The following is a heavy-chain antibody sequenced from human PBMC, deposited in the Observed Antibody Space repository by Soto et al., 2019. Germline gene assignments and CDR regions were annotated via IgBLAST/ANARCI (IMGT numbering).Heavy chain of an antibody. V-gene: IGHV4-34*01. D-gene: IGHD2-15*01. CDR1: GGSFSGYY. Sequence: SETLSLTCAVYGGSFSGYYWSWIRQPPGKGLEWIGEINHSGSTNYNPSLKSRVTISVDTSKNQFSLKLSSVTAADTAVYYCARGRRVAATRTRAHFDPWGQGTLVTVSS. J-gene: IGHJ5*02. CDR3: ARGRRVAATRTRAHFDP. CDR2: INHSGST.